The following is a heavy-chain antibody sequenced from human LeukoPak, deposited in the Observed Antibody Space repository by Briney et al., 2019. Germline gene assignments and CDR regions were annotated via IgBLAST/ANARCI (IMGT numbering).Heavy chain of an antibody. V-gene: IGHV1-69*13. CDR1: GGTFSSYA. D-gene: IGHD3-3*01. CDR3: ARGNPRSLLPYYFDY. Sequence: SVKVSCKASGGTFSSYAISWVRQAPGQGLEWMGGIIPIFTTANYAQKFQGRVTIAADESTSTAFMELSSLRSEDTAVYYCARGNPRSLLPYYFDYWGQGTLVTVSS. J-gene: IGHJ4*02. CDR2: IIPIFTTA.